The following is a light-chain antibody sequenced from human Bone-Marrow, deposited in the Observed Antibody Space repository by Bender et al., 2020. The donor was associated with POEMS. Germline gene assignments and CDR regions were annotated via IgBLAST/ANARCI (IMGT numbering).Light chain of an antibody. Sequence: QSVLTQPPSASGTPGQRVTISCSGGSSNIGAHAVNWYQHLPGTAPKLLIYSSHRRPSEVPDRFSGSRSGITASLTISGLQAEDQGDYHCCVYAGSRSGWVFGGGTKLTVL. CDR2: SSH. V-gene: IGLV1-44*01. J-gene: IGLJ3*02. CDR3: CVYAGSRSGWV. CDR1: SSNIGAHA.